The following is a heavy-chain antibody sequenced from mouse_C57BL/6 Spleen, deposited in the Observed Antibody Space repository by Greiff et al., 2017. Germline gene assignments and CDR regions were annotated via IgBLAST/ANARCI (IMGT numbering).Heavy chain of an antibody. J-gene: IGHJ4*01. Sequence: QVQLQQPGAELVKPGASVKMSCKASGYTFTSYWITWVKQRPGQGLEWIGDIYPGSGSTNYNEKFKSKATLTVDTSSSTAYMQLSSLTSEDSAVYYCAREGPYDYDVRYYAMDYWGQGTSVTVSS. CDR3: AREGPYDYDVRYYAMDY. D-gene: IGHD2-4*01. CDR1: GYTFTSYW. CDR2: IYPGSGST. V-gene: IGHV1-55*01.